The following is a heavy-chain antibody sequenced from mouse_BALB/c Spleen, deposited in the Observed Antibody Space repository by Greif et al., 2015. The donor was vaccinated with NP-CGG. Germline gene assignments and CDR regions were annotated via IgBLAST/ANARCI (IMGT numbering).Heavy chain of an antibody. V-gene: IGHV2-6-7*01. CDR1: GFSLTGYG. CDR3: ARHYAHYAMDY. CDR2: IWGDGST. Sequence: VKLMESGPGLVAPSQSLSITCTVSGFSLTGYGVNWVRQPPGKGLEWLGMIWGDGSTDYNSALKSRLSISKDNSKSXVFLKRNSLQTDDTARYYCARHYAHYAMDYWGQGTSVTVSS. J-gene: IGHJ4*01. D-gene: IGHD1-1*02.